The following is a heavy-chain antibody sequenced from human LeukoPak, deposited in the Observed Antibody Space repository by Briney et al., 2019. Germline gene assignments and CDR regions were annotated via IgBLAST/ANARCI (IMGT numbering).Heavy chain of an antibody. CDR2: ISSDTRAI. V-gene: IGHV3-48*02. J-gene: IGHJ3*02. D-gene: IGHD4-11*01. CDR1: GFTLSRNH. CDR3: ATDYAYSFDI. Sequence: GGSLRLSCAASGFTLSRNHVNWVRQAPGKGLEWVSYISSDTRAIYYADSVKGQFTISRDNAKDSLYLQMNSLRDEDTAVYYCATDYAYSFDIWGQGTMVTVSS.